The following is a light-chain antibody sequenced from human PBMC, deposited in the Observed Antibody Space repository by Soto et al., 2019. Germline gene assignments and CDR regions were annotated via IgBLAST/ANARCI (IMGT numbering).Light chain of an antibody. Sequence: DIVLTQTPATLSVSPGERATLSCRASHSVSSNLAWYQQKPGQAPRLLIYGASSRATGIPARFSGSGFETEFTLTISSLQSEDFAVYYCQQYETWPPRFTFGPGTKVDIK. V-gene: IGKV3-15*01. CDR2: GAS. CDR3: QQYETWPPRFT. CDR1: HSVSSN. J-gene: IGKJ3*01.